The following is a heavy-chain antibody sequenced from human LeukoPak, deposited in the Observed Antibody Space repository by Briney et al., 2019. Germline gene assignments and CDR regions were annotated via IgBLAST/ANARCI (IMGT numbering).Heavy chain of an antibody. V-gene: IGHV1-69*04. J-gene: IGHJ4*02. D-gene: IGHD3-16*02. CDR3: ARDSYDYVWGSYRPFDY. CDR1: GGTFSSYA. CDR2: IIPILGIA. Sequence: SVKVSCKASGGTFSSYAMSWVRQAPGQGLEWMGRIIPILGIANYAQKLEGRVTITAEKSTSTAYIEMTRLRHKDTAVYYCARDSYDYVWGSYRPFDYWGQGTLVTVSS.